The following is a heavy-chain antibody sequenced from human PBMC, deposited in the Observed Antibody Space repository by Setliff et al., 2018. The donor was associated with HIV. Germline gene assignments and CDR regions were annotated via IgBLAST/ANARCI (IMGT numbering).Heavy chain of an antibody. D-gene: IGHD2-2*01. CDR2: IYTSGST. CDR1: GGAISSGSYY. CDR3: ARDRYCSSTSCYDNWFDP. Sequence: SETLSLTCTVSGGAISSGSYYWSWIRQPAGKGLEWIGRIYTSGSTNYNPSLKSRVTISVDTSKNQFSLKLSSVTAADTAVYYCARDRYCSSTSCYDNWFDPGGQGTLVTVSS. V-gene: IGHV4-61*02. J-gene: IGHJ5*02.